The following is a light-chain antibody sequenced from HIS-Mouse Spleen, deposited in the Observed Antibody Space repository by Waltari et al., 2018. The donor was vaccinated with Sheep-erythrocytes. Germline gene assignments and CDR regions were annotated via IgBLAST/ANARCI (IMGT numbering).Light chain of an antibody. V-gene: IGLV3-1*01. CDR2: QDS. Sequence: SYELTQPPSVSVSPGQTASITCSGDKLGDKYACWYQQKPGQSPVLVIYQDSKRPSGVPDRFSGSKSGNTASLTISGLQAEDEADYYCCSYAGSYNYVFGTGTKVTVL. CDR1: KLGDKY. J-gene: IGLJ1*01. CDR3: CSYAGSYNYV.